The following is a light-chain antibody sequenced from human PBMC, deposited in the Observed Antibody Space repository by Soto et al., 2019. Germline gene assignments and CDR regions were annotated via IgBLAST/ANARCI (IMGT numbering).Light chain of an antibody. CDR3: QQIDELPRT. CDR2: DAS. Sequence: DIQMTQSPSSLSTSVGDSVAITCQASQDIRNNLNWYQQKQGKAPKPLIYDASNLETGVPSRFSGSGSGTDFTLTTSSLQPEAVATYYCQQIDELPRTFGQGTKLEIK. CDR1: QDIRNN. J-gene: IGKJ2*01. V-gene: IGKV1-33*01.